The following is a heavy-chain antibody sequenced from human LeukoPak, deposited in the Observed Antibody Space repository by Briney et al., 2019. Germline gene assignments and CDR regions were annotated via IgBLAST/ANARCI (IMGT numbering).Heavy chain of an antibody. CDR2: INSGGSIT. D-gene: IGHD3-10*01. CDR3: ARDGSGMVRGVMAGRYYYYMDV. V-gene: IGHV3-48*03. Sequence: GWSLRLSCAASGFTFSNYEMNWLRQAPGKGLEWVSYINSGGSITYYTDSVKGRSTISRDNAKNSLYLQMNSLRAEDTAVYYCARDGSGMVRGVMAGRYYYYMDVWGKGTTVTVSS. CDR1: GFTFSNYE. J-gene: IGHJ6*03.